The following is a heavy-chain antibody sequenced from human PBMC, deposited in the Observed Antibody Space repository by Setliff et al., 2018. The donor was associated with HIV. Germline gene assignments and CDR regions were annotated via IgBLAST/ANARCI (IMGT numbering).Heavy chain of an antibody. Sequence: GASVKVSCKASGYTFTSYAMHWVRQAPGQRLEWMGWINAGNGNTKYSQKFQGRVTITRDTSASTAYMELSSLRSEDTAVYYCARYCGGDCRDAFDIWGQGTMVTVS. CDR1: GYTFTSYA. D-gene: IGHD2-21*02. V-gene: IGHV1-3*01. CDR3: ARYCGGDCRDAFDI. J-gene: IGHJ3*02. CDR2: INAGNGNT.